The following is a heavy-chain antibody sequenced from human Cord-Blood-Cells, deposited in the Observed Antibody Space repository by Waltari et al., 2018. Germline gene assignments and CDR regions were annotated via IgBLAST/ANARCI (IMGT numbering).Heavy chain of an antibody. CDR1: GSSLSSGYS. J-gene: IGHJ5*02. CDR2: IYHSGST. D-gene: IGHD2-15*01. Sequence: QVQLPESGPGLVKPSETLSLTCTVSGSSLSSGYSWGWTRQPPGKGLEWIGSIYHSGSTYYNPSLKSRVTISVDTSKNQFSLKLSSVTAADTAVYYCARAGIWDDNWFDPWGQGTLVTVSS. CDR3: ARAGIWDDNWFDP. V-gene: IGHV4-38-2*02.